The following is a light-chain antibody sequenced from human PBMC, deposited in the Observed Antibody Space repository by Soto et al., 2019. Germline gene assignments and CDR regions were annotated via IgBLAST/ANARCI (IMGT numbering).Light chain of an antibody. CDR2: QAP. J-gene: IGKJ1*01. CDR3: QQYNSYSRT. V-gene: IGKV1-5*03. Sequence: IQITQSPSTMSASVRNRVTITCRASQRISSGLAWFQEKPGKAPKHMINQAPRLANEAPSRFSGSRSGTEFTLTISSLQPDDFGTYYCQQYNSYSRTFGQGIKVYI. CDR1: QRISSG.